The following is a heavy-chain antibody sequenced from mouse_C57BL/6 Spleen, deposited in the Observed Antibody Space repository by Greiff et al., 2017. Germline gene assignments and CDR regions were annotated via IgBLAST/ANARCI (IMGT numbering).Heavy chain of an antibody. CDR1: GFTFSDYY. J-gene: IGHJ1*03. Sequence: EVQRVESEGGLVQPGSSMKLSCTASGFTFSDYYMAWVRQVPEKGLEWVANINYDGSSTYYLDSLKSRFIISRDNAKNILYLQMSSLKSEDTATYYCARDRGGYGKSWYFDVWGTGTTVTVSS. V-gene: IGHV5-16*01. CDR2: INYDGSST. CDR3: ARDRGGYGKSWYFDV. D-gene: IGHD2-1*01.